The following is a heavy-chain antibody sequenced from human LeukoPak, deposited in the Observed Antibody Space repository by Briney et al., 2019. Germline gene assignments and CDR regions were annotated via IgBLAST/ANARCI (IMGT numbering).Heavy chain of an antibody. CDR3: ARGRYSSGWYIAAFDI. CDR1: GYTFTGYY. Sequence: ASVKVSCKASGYTFTGYYMHWVRQAPGQGLEWMGWMNPNSGNTGYAQKFQGRVTMTRNTSISTAYMELSSLRSEDTAVYYCARGRYSSGWYIAAFDIWGQGTMVTVSS. V-gene: IGHV1-8*02. CDR2: MNPNSGNT. J-gene: IGHJ3*02. D-gene: IGHD6-19*01.